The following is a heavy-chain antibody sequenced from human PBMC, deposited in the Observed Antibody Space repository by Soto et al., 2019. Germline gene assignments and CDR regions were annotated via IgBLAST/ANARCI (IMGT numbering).Heavy chain of an antibody. CDR1: GGSMNIYY. V-gene: IGHV4-59*01. D-gene: IGHD3-22*01. J-gene: IGHJ5*02. CDR3: ARYSPPKKTYDSNPGWFDP. CDR2: VRDTGST. Sequence: QVQLQESGPGQVKPSETLSLTCTVSGGSMNIYYWTWVRQPPGKGLEWIGYVRDTGSTNYNPSLKSRVRISMDTSRKQFSLSLNSVTAADTAVYFCARYSPPKKTYDSNPGWFDPWGQGTLVAVSS.